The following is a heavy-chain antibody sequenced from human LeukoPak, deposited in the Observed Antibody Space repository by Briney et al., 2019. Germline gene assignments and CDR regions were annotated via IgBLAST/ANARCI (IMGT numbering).Heavy chain of an antibody. D-gene: IGHD3-10*01. CDR2: ISSSGSSI. V-gene: IGHV3-48*03. CDR3: AMRFDY. CDR1: GFTLSSFE. Sequence: GGSLRLSCAVSGFTLSSFEMNWVRQAPGKGLEWVSYISSSGSSIYYADSVKGRFTISRDNAKNSLYLQMNSLGAGDTAVYYCAMRFDYWGQGTLVTVSS. J-gene: IGHJ4*02.